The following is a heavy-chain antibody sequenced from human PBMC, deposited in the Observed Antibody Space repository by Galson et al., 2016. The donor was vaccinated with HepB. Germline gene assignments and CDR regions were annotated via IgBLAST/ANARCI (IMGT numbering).Heavy chain of an antibody. Sequence: SLRLSCAASGFIFNSYSMNWVRQAPGKGLEWISYISSSSNSMYYADSVEGRFTISRDNAKNSLYLQMNSLRDEDTAVYYCVKGAGTIDYWGQGTLVTVSS. V-gene: IGHV3-48*02. CDR3: VKGAGTIDY. J-gene: IGHJ4*02. CDR1: GFIFNSYS. CDR2: ISSSSNSM. D-gene: IGHD6-19*01.